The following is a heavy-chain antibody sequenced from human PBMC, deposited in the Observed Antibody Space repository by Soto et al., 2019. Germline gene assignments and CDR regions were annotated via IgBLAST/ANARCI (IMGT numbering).Heavy chain of an antibody. CDR3: ARSLYADSTFDY. CDR2: VFHSGTT. CDR1: GGSISTYY. J-gene: IGHJ4*01. Sequence: QVQLQESGPGLVKPSETLSLTCTVSGGSISTYYWNWIRQPPGKGLEWIGYVFHSGTTNYNPSLKGRVTMSVDASKNRLSLKLNSVTAADTAVYYCARSLYADSTFDYWGHGTLVTVSS. D-gene: IGHD4-17*01. V-gene: IGHV4-59*01.